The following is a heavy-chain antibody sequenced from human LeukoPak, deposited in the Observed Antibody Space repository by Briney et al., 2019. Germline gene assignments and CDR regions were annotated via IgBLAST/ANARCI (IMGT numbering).Heavy chain of an antibody. Sequence: SETLSLTCAVYGGSFSGNYWSWIRQPPGKGLEWIGEINDSEYTNYNPSLKSRVTISIDTSKNQFSLKLASVTAADTAVYYCAGGHRNWLLSWFDPWGRGTLVTVSS. J-gene: IGHJ5*02. CDR2: INDSEYT. D-gene: IGHD3-9*01. CDR1: GGSFSGNY. V-gene: IGHV4-34*01. CDR3: AGGHRNWLLSWFDP.